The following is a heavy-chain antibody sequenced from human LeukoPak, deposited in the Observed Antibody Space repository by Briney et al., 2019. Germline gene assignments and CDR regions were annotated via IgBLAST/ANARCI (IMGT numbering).Heavy chain of an antibody. J-gene: IGHJ5*02. CDR3: ARGYAIPYSSGWYGNH. Sequence: ASVKVSCKASGYTFTSYGISWVRQAPGQGLEWMGWISAYNGNTNYAQKLQGRVTMTTDTSTSTAYMELSSLRSEDTAVYYCARGYAIPYSSGWYGNHWGQGTLVTVSS. V-gene: IGHV1-18*01. CDR1: GYTFTSYG. CDR2: ISAYNGNT. D-gene: IGHD6-19*01.